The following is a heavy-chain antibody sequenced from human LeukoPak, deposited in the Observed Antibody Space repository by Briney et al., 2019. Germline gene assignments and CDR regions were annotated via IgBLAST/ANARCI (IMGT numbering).Heavy chain of an antibody. V-gene: IGHV4-34*01. CDR2: INHSGST. CDR3: ARKALRAATRYYFDY. D-gene: IGHD2-15*01. J-gene: IGHJ4*02. CDR1: GGSFSGYY. Sequence: SETLSLTCAVYGGSFSGYYWSWIRQPPGKGLEWIGEINHSGSTNYNPSLKSRVTISVDTSKNQFSLKLSSVTAADTAVYYCARKALRAATRYYFDYWGQGTLVTVSS.